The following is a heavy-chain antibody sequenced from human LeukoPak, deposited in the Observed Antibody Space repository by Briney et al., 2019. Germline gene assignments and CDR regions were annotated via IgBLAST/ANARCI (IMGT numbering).Heavy chain of an antibody. Sequence: SETLSPTCTVSGGSISSYYWSWIRQPPGKGLEWIGYIYYSGSTNYNPSLKGRVTISVDTSKNQFSLKLSSVTAADTAVYYCARGEGAAGYYFDYWGQGTLVTVSS. J-gene: IGHJ4*02. CDR3: ARGEGAAGYYFDY. CDR2: IYYSGST. V-gene: IGHV4-59*01. D-gene: IGHD6-13*01. CDR1: GGSISSYY.